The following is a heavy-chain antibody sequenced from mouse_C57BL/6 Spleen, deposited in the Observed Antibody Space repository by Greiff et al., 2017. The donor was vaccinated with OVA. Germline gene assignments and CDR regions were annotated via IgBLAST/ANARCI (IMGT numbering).Heavy chain of an antibody. J-gene: IGHJ4*01. D-gene: IGHD2-4*01. CDR2: ISYDGSN. CDR1: GYSITSGYY. V-gene: IGHV3-6*01. CDR3: ARDNDYDDGYAMDY. Sequence: DVQLQESGPGLVKPSQSLSLTCSVTGYSITSGYYWNWIRQFPGNKLEWMGYISYDGSNNYNPSLKNRISITRDTSKNQFFLKLNSVTTEDTATYYCARDNDYDDGYAMDYWGQGTSVTVSS.